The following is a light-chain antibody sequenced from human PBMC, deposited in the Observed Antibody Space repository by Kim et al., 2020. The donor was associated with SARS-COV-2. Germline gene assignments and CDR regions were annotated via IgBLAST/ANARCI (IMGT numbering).Light chain of an antibody. Sequence: EIVMTQSPGTLSVSPGERATLSCRASQSIRSNVAWYQQKPGQGPRLLIYDASTRATGVPVRFSGSGSGTDFTLTISSLQSEDIAVYSCQQYNNYPPYTFGQGTKLEIK. CDR2: DAS. J-gene: IGKJ2*01. V-gene: IGKV3-15*01. CDR3: QQYNNYPPYT. CDR1: QSIRSN.